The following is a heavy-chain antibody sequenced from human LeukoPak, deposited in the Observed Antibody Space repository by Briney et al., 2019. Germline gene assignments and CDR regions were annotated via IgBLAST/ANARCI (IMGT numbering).Heavy chain of an antibody. Sequence: SETLSLTCTVSGGSIRSYYWSWIRQPPGKGLEWIGYIYHSGITNYNPSLKSRVTISVDTSKNQFSLRLTSVTAADTAVYYCARGAMVRLDYWGQGTLVTVSS. D-gene: IGHD3-10*01. CDR2: IYHSGIT. V-gene: IGHV4-59*08. J-gene: IGHJ4*02. CDR3: ARGAMVRLDY. CDR1: GGSIRSYY.